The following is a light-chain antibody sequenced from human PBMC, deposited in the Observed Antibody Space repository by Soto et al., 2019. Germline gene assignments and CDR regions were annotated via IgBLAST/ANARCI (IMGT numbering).Light chain of an antibody. Sequence: EIVLTQSPGTLSLSPGERATLSCRASQSVRSSYLAWYQQRPGQAPRLLIHGGSSRATGIPDTFSGSGSGTDFTLTISRLEPEDFAVYYCQQYGTSPYTFGQGTKLEIK. CDR1: QSVRSSY. V-gene: IGKV3-20*01. CDR3: QQYGTSPYT. CDR2: GGS. J-gene: IGKJ2*01.